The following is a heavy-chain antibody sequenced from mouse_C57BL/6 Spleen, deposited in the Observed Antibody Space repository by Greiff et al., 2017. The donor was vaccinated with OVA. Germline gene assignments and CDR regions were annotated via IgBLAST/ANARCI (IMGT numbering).Heavy chain of an antibody. V-gene: IGHV5-17*01. J-gene: IGHJ3*01. CDR1: GFTFSDYG. Sequence: EVQLVESGGGLVKPGGSLKLSCAASGFTFSDYGMHWVRQAPEKGLEWIAYISSGSSTIYYADTMKGRSTISRDNAKNTLFLQMTSLGSEVTAMYNCASGDPGAPRSFADWGQGTLVTVSA. CDR2: ISSGSSTI. CDR3: ASGDPGAPRSFAD.